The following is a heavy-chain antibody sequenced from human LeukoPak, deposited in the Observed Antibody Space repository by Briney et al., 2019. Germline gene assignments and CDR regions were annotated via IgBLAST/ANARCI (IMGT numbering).Heavy chain of an antibody. D-gene: IGHD1-7*01. CDR3: GGVHNWNYAIDY. V-gene: IGHV1-46*01. J-gene: IGHJ4*02. CDR2: ISPSGDST. CDR1: GYTFTSYY. Sequence: GASVTVTCKASGYTFTSYYGHWVRQAPGQGLEWMGIISPSGDSTSYAQNFQGRVTMTRDTSTSTVYMELRSLTSEDTAVYYCGGVHNWNYAIDYWGQGTLVTVSS.